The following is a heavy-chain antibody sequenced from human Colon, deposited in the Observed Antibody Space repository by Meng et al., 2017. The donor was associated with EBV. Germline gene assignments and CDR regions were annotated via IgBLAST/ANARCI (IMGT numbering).Heavy chain of an antibody. J-gene: IGHJ4*02. V-gene: IGHV4-30-4*01. CDR3: ARNYYFDY. CDR1: GGSINSGDYY. CDR2: IYYTGST. Sequence: ARRQVPGPGLVKPSQTLSLTCTVSGGSINSGDYYWSWIRQPPGKGLEWIGYIYYTGSTYYNPSLKSRVTISMDTSKNQFSLRLSSVTAADTAVYYCARNYYFDYWGQGTLVTVSS.